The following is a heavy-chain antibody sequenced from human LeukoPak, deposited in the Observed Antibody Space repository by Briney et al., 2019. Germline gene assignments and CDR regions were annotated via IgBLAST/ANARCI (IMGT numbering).Heavy chain of an antibody. D-gene: IGHD2-2*01. Sequence: GRSLRLSCAVSGFTFSSYAMHWVRQAPGKGLEWVAVISSDGNNKYYADSVKGRFTISRDNSKNTLYLQMNSLRAEDTAVYYCARDEYLWVVIQLGLFDYWGQGTLVTVSS. V-gene: IGHV3-30-3*01. J-gene: IGHJ4*02. CDR2: ISSDGNNK. CDR1: GFTFSSYA. CDR3: ARDEYLWVVIQLGLFDY.